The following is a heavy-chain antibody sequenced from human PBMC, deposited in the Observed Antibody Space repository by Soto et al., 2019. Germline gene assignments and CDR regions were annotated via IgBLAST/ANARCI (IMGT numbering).Heavy chain of an antibody. Sequence: GESLKISCNVSGYSFTRYWIGWVRQMPGKGLEWMGIIYPGDSDTRYSPSFQGQVTISADKSISTAYLQWSSLKASDTAMYYCARTAGSSWYLFDYWGQGTLVTVSS. J-gene: IGHJ4*02. V-gene: IGHV5-51*01. CDR3: ARTAGSSWYLFDY. CDR1: GYSFTRYW. CDR2: IYPGDSDT. D-gene: IGHD6-13*01.